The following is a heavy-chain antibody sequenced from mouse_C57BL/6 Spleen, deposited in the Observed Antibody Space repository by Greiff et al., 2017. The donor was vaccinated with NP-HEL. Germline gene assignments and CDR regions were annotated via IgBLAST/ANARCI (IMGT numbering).Heavy chain of an antibody. J-gene: IGHJ2*01. CDR3: AMGFRRNFDY. D-gene: IGHD3-1*01. CDR2: ISYDGSN. Sequence: EVQLQESGPGLVKPSQSLSLTCSVTGYSITSGYYWNWIRQFPGNKLEWMGYISYDGSNNYNPSLKNRISITRDTSKNQFFLKLNSVTTEDTATYYCAMGFRRNFDYWGQGTTLTVSS. V-gene: IGHV3-6*01. CDR1: GYSITSGYY.